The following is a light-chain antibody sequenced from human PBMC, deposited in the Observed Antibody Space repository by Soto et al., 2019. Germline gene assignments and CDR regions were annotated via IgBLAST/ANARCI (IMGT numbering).Light chain of an antibody. Sequence: DIQMTQSPFTLSASIGDRVNITCRASQSIGSWLAWYQQRPGKVPNLLIYKASSLESGVPSRFSGSGSATEFTLTINNLQPGDLATYYCQQYQTYSRTFGQGTKVDI. V-gene: IGKV1-5*03. CDR2: KAS. J-gene: IGKJ1*01. CDR3: QQYQTYSRT. CDR1: QSIGSW.